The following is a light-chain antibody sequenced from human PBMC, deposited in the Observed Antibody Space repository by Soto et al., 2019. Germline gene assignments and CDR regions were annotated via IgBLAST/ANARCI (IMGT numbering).Light chain of an antibody. V-gene: IGKV1-17*03. CDR3: LQHNSHPFT. CDR2: AAS. Sequence: DMHMTPSASAMSASIGDRVTITCRASQVIGNYLAWFQQKPGKVPQRLIYAASSLQSGVPSRFSGSGSGTEFTLTISSLQPEDLAVYYCLQHNSHPFTFGQGTRLEIK. CDR1: QVIGNY. J-gene: IGKJ5*01.